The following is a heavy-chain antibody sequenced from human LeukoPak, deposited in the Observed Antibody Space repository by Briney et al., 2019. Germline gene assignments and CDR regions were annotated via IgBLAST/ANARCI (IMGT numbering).Heavy chain of an antibody. CDR2: FSSDGRST. CDR1: GFTFSTFN. D-gene: IGHD3-10*01. Sequence: GGSLRLSCAASGFTFSTFNMHWVRQAPGKGLEWVAVFSSDGRSTFYAENVQGRFTLSRDNSKNTLSLQMNSMRAEDTAVYYCAKSYYYHSGSFDYWGQGTLVTVSS. CDR3: AKSYYYHSGSFDY. J-gene: IGHJ4*02. V-gene: IGHV3-30*18.